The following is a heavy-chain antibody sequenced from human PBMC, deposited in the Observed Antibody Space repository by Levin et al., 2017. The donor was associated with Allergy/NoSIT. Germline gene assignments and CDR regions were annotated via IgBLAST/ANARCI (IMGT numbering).Heavy chain of an antibody. D-gene: IGHD2-15*01. Sequence: SQTLSLTCTVSGDSIRSSNYYWGWIRQPPGKGLEWIGCIYYSGIADYSPSLKSRVSFSVDTSKNQFSLKLTSVTAADTAGYYCARELGRSGYFDYWGQGTLATVSS. CDR1: GDSIRSSNYY. V-gene: IGHV4-39*07. J-gene: IGHJ4*02. CDR2: IYYSGIA. CDR3: ARELGRSGYFDY.